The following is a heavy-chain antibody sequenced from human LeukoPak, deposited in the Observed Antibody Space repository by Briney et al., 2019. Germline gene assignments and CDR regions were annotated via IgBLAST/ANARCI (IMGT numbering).Heavy chain of an antibody. J-gene: IGHJ4*02. V-gene: IGHV4-59*08. Sequence: SETLSLTCTVSGGSISSYYWSWIRQAPGKTLEWIGYIYYSGSTNYNPSLKSRVTISVDTSNNQFSLELNSVTAADTAVYYCATAENSSGWFGYWGQGTLVTVSS. CDR3: ATAENSSGWFGY. D-gene: IGHD6-19*01. CDR1: GGSISSYY. CDR2: IYYSGST.